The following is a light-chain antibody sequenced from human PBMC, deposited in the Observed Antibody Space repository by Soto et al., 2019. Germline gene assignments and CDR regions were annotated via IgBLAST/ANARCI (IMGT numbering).Light chain of an antibody. V-gene: IGLV2-14*03. J-gene: IGLJ1*01. CDR2: DVS. CDR3: SSYKSSSTLFV. CDR1: RSEFGGYNY. Sequence: QSAPAQPAFPSWASWQSITISCTGTRSEFGGYNYVSWYQQHPGKAPKLMIYDVSARPSGVSNRFSGSKSGNTASLTISGLQAEDEADYYCSSYKSSSTLFVFGTGTKVTVL.